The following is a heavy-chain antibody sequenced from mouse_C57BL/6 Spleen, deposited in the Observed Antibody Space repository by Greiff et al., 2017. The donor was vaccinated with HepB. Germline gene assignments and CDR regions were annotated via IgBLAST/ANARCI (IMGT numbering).Heavy chain of an antibody. Sequence: VQLVESGAELVRPGASVTLSCKASGYTFTDYEMHWVKQTPVHGLEWIGAIDPETGGTAYNQKFKGKAILTADKSSSTAYMELRSLTSEDSAVYYCTRSGTTVVAKGDYWGQGTTLTVSS. D-gene: IGHD1-1*01. CDR2: IDPETGGT. CDR1: GYTFTDYE. CDR3: TRSGTTVVAKGDY. J-gene: IGHJ2*01. V-gene: IGHV1-15*01.